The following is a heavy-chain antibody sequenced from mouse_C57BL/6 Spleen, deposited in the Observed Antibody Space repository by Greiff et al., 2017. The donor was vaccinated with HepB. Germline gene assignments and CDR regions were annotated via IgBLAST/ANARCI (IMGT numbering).Heavy chain of an antibody. CDR1: GYTFTSYW. CDR3: ARDHYYYGSSYEYFDV. CDR2: INPSNGGT. Sequence: VQLQQPGTELVKPGASVKLSCKASGYTFTSYWMHWVKQRPGQGLEWIGNINPSNGGTNYNEKFKSKATLTVDKSSSTAYMQLSSLTSEDSAVYYCARDHYYYGSSYEYFDVWGTGTTVTVSS. V-gene: IGHV1-53*01. D-gene: IGHD1-1*01. J-gene: IGHJ1*03.